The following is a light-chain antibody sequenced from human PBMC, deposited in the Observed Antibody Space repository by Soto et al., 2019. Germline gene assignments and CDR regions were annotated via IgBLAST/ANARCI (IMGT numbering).Light chain of an antibody. CDR3: SSYAGSNNLV. V-gene: IGLV2-8*01. CDR2: EVS. Sequence: QSALTQPPSASGSTGQSVTISCTGASSDVGGYNYVSWYQQQPGKAPKLMIYEVSTRPSGVPDRFSGSKSGNTASLTVSGLQAEDESDYYCSSYAGSNNLVFGGGTKVTVL. CDR1: SSDVGGYNY. J-gene: IGLJ2*01.